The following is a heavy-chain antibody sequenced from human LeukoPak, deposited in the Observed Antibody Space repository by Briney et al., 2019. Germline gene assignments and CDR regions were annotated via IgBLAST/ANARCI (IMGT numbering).Heavy chain of an antibody. CDR2: FDPEDGET. V-gene: IGHV1-24*01. Sequence: ASVTVSCMVSGYTLTELSMHWVRQAPGKGLEWMGGFDPEDGETIYAQKFQGRVTMTEDTSTDTAYMELSSLRSEDTAVYYCATWAETPYYYYGMDVWGQGTTVTVSS. CDR3: ATWAETPYYYYGMDV. CDR1: GYTLTELS. J-gene: IGHJ6*02. D-gene: IGHD1-26*01.